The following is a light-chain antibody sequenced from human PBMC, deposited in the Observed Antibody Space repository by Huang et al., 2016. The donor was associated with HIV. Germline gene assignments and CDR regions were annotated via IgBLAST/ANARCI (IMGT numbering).Light chain of an antibody. J-gene: IGKJ3*01. CDR2: DAS. CDR3: QQRTDWLFT. Sequence: EIVLTQSPATLSLSPGERATLSCRASQSVSSYLAWYQQKPGQAPRFLIYDASNRATGIPARCSGRGSGTDFTLTISSLEPEDFAVYYCQQRTDWLFTFGPGTTVDIK. CDR1: QSVSSY. V-gene: IGKV3-11*01.